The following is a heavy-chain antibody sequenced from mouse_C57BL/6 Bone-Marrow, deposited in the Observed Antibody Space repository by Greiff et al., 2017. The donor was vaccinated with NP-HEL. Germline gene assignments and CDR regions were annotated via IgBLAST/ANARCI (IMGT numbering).Heavy chain of an antibody. CDR1: GFTFSSYA. V-gene: IGHV5-9-1*02. Sequence: VQLKESGEGLVKPGGSLKLSCAASGFTFSSYAMSWVRQTPEKRLEWVAYISSGGDYIYYADTVKGRFTISRDNARNTLYLQMSSLKSEDTAMYYCTREGAVVATDYAMDYWGQGTSVTVSS. CDR3: TREGAVVATDYAMDY. J-gene: IGHJ4*01. CDR2: ISSGGDYI. D-gene: IGHD1-1*01.